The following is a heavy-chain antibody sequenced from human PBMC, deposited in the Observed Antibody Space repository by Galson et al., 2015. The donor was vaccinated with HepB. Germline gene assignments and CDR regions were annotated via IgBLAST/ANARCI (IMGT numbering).Heavy chain of an antibody. CDR3: ARPYDSSGYYYGD. J-gene: IGHJ4*02. D-gene: IGHD3-22*01. V-gene: IGHV3-30-3*01. Sequence: SLRLSCAASGFTFSSYAMHWVRQAPGKGLEWVAVISYDGSNKYYADSVKGRFTISRDNSKNTLYLQMNSLRAEYTAVYYCARPYDSSGYYYGDWGQGTLVTVSS. CDR2: ISYDGSNK. CDR1: GFTFSSYA.